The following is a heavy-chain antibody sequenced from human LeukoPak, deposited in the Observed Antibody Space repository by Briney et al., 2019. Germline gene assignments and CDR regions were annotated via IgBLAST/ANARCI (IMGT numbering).Heavy chain of an antibody. CDR1: GYSISSGYY. CDR3: ARGQRLHYYGSGSYPY. CDR2: INHSGST. Sequence: PSETLSLTCAVSGYSISSGYYWGWIRQPPGKGLEWIGEINHSGSTNYNPSLKSRVTISVDTSKNQFSLKLSSVTAADTAVYYCARGQRLHYYGSGSYPYWGQGTLVTVSS. V-gene: IGHV4-38-2*01. D-gene: IGHD3-10*01. J-gene: IGHJ4*02.